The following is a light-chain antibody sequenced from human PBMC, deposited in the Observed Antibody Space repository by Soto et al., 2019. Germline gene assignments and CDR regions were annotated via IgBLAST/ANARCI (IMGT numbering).Light chain of an antibody. J-gene: IGKJ2*01. CDR1: QGISSY. Sequence: DIQLTQSPSFLSASVGDRVTITCRASQGISSYLAWYQQKPGKAPKLLIYAASTLQSGVPSSFSGSGSGTKFTLTISSLQPEDFATYYCQQLNSYPPYTFGQGTKLEIK. V-gene: IGKV1-9*01. CDR2: AAS. CDR3: QQLNSYPPYT.